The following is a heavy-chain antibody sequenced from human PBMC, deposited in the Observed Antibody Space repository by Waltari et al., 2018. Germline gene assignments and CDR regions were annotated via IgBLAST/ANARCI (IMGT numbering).Heavy chain of an antibody. D-gene: IGHD2-2*01. CDR3: ASCSRSSCYQGGFDY. J-gene: IGHJ4*02. Sequence: EVQLVESGGGLVQPGGSLRLSCVASGLTVSRSYRSWALQAPGKGLGVVSSIYSGGSTFYADSVKGRFTISRDNSKNALYLQMSSLRAEDTAVYFCASCSRSSCYQGGFDYWGQGTLVTFTS. CDR2: IYSGGST. CDR1: GLTVSRSY. V-gene: IGHV3-53*01.